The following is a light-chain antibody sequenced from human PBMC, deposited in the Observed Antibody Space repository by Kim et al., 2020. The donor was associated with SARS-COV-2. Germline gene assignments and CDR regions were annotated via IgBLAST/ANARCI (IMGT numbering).Light chain of an antibody. CDR2: QDT. V-gene: IGLV3-1*01. J-gene: IGLJ2*01. CDR1: ELGNKY. Sequence: SYELTQPPSVSVSPGQTASITCSGDELGNKYACWYQQKPGQSPVLVIYQDTKRPSGIPERFSGSNSGNTATLTISGTQAMDEGDYYCQAWDSSTAVFGGG. CDR3: QAWDSSTAV.